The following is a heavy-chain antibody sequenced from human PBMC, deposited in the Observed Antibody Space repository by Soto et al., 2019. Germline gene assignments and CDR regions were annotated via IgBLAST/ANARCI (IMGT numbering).Heavy chain of an antibody. CDR3: AKDPSDIVVVVHAD. CDR1: GFIFSHYG. J-gene: IGHJ4*02. CDR2: ISHDGTYK. V-gene: IGHV3-30*18. D-gene: IGHD2-15*01. Sequence: QVQLVESGGGVVHPGRSLRLSCAASGFIFSHYGMHWVRHAPGKGLEWVAVISHDGTYKYYADSVKGRFTISRDNSKNTLYLQMKGLRAHDTALYYGAKDPSDIVVVVHADWGQGNLVVVSS.